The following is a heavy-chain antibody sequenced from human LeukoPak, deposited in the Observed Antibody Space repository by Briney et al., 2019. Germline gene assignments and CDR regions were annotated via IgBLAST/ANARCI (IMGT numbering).Heavy chain of an antibody. CDR1: GYTFISYY. J-gene: IGHJ6*02. V-gene: IGHV1-46*01. CDR3: ARAKPRQNYYDSSGYSHYYYGMDV. CDR2: INPSGGST. D-gene: IGHD3-22*01. Sequence: ASVKVSCKASGYTFISYYMHWVRQAPGQGLEWMGIINPSGGSTSYAQKFQGRVTMTRDTSTSTVYMELSSLRSEDTAVYYCARAKPRQNYYDSSGYSHYYYGMDVWGQGTTVTVSS.